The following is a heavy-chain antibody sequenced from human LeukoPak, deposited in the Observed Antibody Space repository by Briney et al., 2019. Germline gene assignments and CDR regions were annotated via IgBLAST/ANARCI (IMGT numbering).Heavy chain of an antibody. D-gene: IGHD6-6*01. V-gene: IGHV1-2*02. Sequence: ASVKVSCKASGYPFTGQYLHWVRQAPGQGLEWMGWITPNSGATNYAQKFQGRVTMTRDTSISTAFMELSRLRSDDTAVYYCARDLDASSSLDYWGQGTLVTVSS. CDR2: ITPNSGAT. CDR3: ARDLDASSSLDY. J-gene: IGHJ4*02. CDR1: GYPFTGQY.